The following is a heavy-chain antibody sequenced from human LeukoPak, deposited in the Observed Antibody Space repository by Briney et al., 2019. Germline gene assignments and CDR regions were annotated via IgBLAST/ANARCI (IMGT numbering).Heavy chain of an antibody. CDR2: MYYSGIT. Sequence: SETLSLTCTVSGVSSSNYYWGWIRQPPGKGLEWIGTMYYSGITYYNPSLRSRVTISVDTSKNQFSLKVSSVTATDTAVYYCARRYHDSSDYYYELDYWGQGTLVTVSS. CDR1: GVSSSNYY. D-gene: IGHD3-22*01. CDR3: ARRYHDSSDYYYELDY. J-gene: IGHJ4*02. V-gene: IGHV4-39*01.